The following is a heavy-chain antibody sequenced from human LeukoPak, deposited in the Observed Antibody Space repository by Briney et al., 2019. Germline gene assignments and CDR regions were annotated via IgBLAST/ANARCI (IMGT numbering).Heavy chain of an antibody. V-gene: IGHV4-38-2*02. CDR3: ARMGPTRTYYDFWSGYSRNWFDP. D-gene: IGHD3-3*01. CDR1: GYSISSGYY. Sequence: PSETLSLTCTVSGYSISSGYYWGWIRQPPGKGLEWIGSIYHSGSTYYNPSLKSRVTISVDTSKNQFSLKLSSVTAADTAVYYCARMGPTRTYYDFWSGYSRNWFDPWGQGTLVTVSS. J-gene: IGHJ5*02. CDR2: IYHSGST.